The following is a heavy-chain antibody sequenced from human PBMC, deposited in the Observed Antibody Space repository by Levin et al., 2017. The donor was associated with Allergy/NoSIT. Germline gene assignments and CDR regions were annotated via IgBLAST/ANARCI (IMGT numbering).Heavy chain of an antibody. CDR3: ARGTQPMTSVTPPPEY. V-gene: IGHV3-21*01. CDR1: GFIFSDYT. CDR2: ISGSSLYI. Sequence: GGSLRLSCAASGFIFSDYTMHWVRQAPGTGLEWLSSISGSSLYIYYADSVKGRLTISRDNAKNSLYLQMNSLTAEDTAVYYCARGTQPMTSVTPPPEYWGQGTLVTVSS. D-gene: IGHD4-17*01. J-gene: IGHJ4*02.